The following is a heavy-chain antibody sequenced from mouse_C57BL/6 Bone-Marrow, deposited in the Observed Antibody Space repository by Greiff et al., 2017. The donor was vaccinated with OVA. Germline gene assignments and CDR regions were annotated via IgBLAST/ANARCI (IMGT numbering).Heavy chain of an antibody. D-gene: IGHD1-2*01. CDR2: IDPSDSYT. V-gene: IGHV1-69*01. Sequence: VQLQQPGAELVMPGASVKLSCKASGYTFTSYWMHWVKQRPGQGLKWIGEIDPSDSYTNYNQKFKGKSTLTVDKSSSTAYMQLSSLTSEDSAVYYCARGYVNWYFDVWGTGTTVTVSS. CDR1: GYTFTSYW. J-gene: IGHJ1*03. CDR3: ARGYVNWYFDV.